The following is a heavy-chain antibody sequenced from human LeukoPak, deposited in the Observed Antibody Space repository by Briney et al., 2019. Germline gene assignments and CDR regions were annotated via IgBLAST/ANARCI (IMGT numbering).Heavy chain of an antibody. J-gene: IGHJ6*03. CDR2: INPSDGAT. V-gene: IGHV1-46*01. Sequence: GASVKVSCKASGYTFTMYYIHWVRQAPGQGLEWMGMINPSDGATTFAQRFQGRVTMTRDMSTTTVYMDLRSLRSEDTAVYFCAREKRGGLSGSLGGLFASNYTYYYMDVWGRGTTVSVSS. CDR1: GYTFTMYY. D-gene: IGHD1-26*01. CDR3: AREKRGGLSGSLGGLFASNYTYYYMDV.